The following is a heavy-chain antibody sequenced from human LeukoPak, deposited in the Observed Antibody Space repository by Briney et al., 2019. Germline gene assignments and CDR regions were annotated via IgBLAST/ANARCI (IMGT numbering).Heavy chain of an antibody. Sequence: GASVKVSCRASGYTFTGYYMHWVRQAPGQGLEWMGWINPNSGGTNYAQKFQGRVTMTRDTSISTAYMELSRLRSDDTAVYYCARDVYYYDSSGLNWFDPWGQGTLVTVSS. CDR1: GYTFTGYY. CDR3: ARDVYYYDSSGLNWFDP. D-gene: IGHD3-22*01. CDR2: INPNSGGT. V-gene: IGHV1-2*02. J-gene: IGHJ5*02.